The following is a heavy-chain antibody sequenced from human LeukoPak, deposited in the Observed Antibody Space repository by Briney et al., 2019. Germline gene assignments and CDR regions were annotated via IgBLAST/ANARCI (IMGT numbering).Heavy chain of an antibody. V-gene: IGHV3-48*01. CDR3: ARTYQLRSPQSYYYYGMDV. J-gene: IGHJ6*02. D-gene: IGHD2-2*01. Sequence: GGSLRLSCAASGFTFSSYSMSWVRQAPGKGPEWVSYISSSSSTIYYADSVKGRFTISRDNAKNSLYLQMNSLRAEDTAVYYCARTYQLRSPQSYYYYGMDVWGQGTTVTVSS. CDR1: GFTFSSYS. CDR2: ISSSSSTI.